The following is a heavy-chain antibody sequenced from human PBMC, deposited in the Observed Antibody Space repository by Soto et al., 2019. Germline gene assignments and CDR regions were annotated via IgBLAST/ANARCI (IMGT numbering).Heavy chain of an antibody. J-gene: IGHJ4*02. D-gene: IGHD2-2*01. CDR3: ADLTRYCTSSNCD. CDR2: IGTSAST. CDR1: GFTFSGYS. V-gene: IGHV3-23*01. Sequence: DVRLLESGGGLVQPGGSLRLSCAASGFTFSGYSMSWVRQAPGKGLEWVSTIGTSASTYYGDSVRGRFTISRDNSRNTLYLQMNSLRAEDTSVSSCADLTRYCTSSNCDWGQGTLVTVSS.